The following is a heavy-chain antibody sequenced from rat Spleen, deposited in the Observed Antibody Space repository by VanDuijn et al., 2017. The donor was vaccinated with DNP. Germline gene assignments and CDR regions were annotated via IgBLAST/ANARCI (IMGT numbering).Heavy chain of an antibody. CDR2: ITASGAGT. CDR3: TTDFERGY. V-gene: IGHV5-46*01. CDR1: GFTFSDSN. Sequence: EVQLVESGGGLVQPGGSMKLSCAASGFTFSDSNMAWVRQTPKKGLEWVATITASGAGTSYRDSVKGRFTISRDNAKSILYLQMDSLRSEDTATFYCTTDFERGYWGQGVMVTVSS. J-gene: IGHJ2*01. D-gene: IGHD1-11*01.